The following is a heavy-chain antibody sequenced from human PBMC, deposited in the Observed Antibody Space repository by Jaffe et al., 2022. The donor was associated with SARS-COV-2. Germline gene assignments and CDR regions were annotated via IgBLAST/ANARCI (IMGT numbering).Heavy chain of an antibody. CDR2: ISSSSSYI. CDR3: ARDQSPITIFGVVIIQDYYYYGMDV. D-gene: IGHD3-3*01. V-gene: IGHV3-21*01. CDR1: GFTFSSYS. Sequence: EVQLVESGGGLVKPGGSLRLSCAASGFTFSSYSMNWVRQAPGKGLEWVSSISSSSSYIYYADSVKGRFTISRDNAKNSLYLQMNSLRAEDTAVYYCARDQSPITIFGVVIIQDYYYYGMDVWGQGTTVTVSS. J-gene: IGHJ6*02.